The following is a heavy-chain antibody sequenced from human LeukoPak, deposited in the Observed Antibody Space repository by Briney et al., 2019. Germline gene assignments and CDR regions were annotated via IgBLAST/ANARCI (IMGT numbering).Heavy chain of an antibody. CDR3: ARAFYDFLTGYPAYFDY. J-gene: IGHJ4*02. CDR2: ISSSGSTI. D-gene: IGHD3-9*01. CDR1: GFTFSSYS. Sequence: GGSLRLSCAASGFTFSSYSMNWVRQAPGKGLEGVSYISSSGSTIYYADSVKGRFTISRDNAKNSLYLQMNSLRADDTAVYYCARAFYDFLTGYPAYFDYWGQGPLVTVSS. V-gene: IGHV3-48*04.